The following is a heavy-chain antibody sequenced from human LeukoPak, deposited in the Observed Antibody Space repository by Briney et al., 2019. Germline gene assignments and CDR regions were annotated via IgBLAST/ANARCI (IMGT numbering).Heavy chain of an antibody. J-gene: IGHJ6*03. D-gene: IGHD3-10*01. CDR1: DFPFTTYD. Sequence: GGSLRFSCAAPDFPFTTYDLTWFRQAPGKGLEWVSAIRVIDVSAYYADSVKGRFTISRDNSKNTLYLQMNSLRAEDTAKYYCAKGSCSSHICYYFYYMDVWGKGTTVTVSS. V-gene: IGHV3-23*01. CDR3: AKGSCSSHICYYFYYMDV. CDR2: IRVIDVSA.